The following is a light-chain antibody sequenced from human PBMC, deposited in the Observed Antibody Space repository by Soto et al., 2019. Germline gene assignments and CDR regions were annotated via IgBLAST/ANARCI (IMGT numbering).Light chain of an antibody. CDR1: SSNIGKNY. CDR3: GTWDSSLSVWV. J-gene: IGLJ1*01. CDR2: ENN. Sequence: QAVVTQPPSVSAAPGQKVTISCSGSSSNIGKNYVSWYQQVPGTAPKLLIYENNKRRSGIPDRFSGSKSGTSATLGITGLQTGDEADYYCGTWDSSLSVWVFGTGTKLTVL. V-gene: IGLV1-51*02.